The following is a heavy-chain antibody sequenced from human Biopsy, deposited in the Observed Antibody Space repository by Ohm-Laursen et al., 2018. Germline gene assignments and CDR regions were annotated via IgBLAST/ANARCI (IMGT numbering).Heavy chain of an antibody. CDR3: ARWETTLGRSLDS. J-gene: IGHJ4*02. CDR2: MSPNTGST. V-gene: IGHV1-8*01. Sequence: GASVKVSCKASGYTFTSHDINWVRQATGQGPEWMGWMSPNTGSTVYAQRFQDRVTMTSDTSTGTAYMELTSLTSDDTAVYFCARWETTLGRSLDSWGQGTLVAVSS. D-gene: IGHD1-26*01. CDR1: GYTFTSHD.